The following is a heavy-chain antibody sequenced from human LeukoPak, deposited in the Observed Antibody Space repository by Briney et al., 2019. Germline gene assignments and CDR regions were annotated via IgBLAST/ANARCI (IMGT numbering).Heavy chain of an antibody. CDR1: GYTFTANY. CDR2: INSNSGGA. D-gene: IGHD3-16*01. J-gene: IGHJ3*02. CDR3: ARDLGGNALDI. V-gene: IGHV1-2*02. Sequence: ASLKVSCKASGYTFTANYMHWARQAPGQGLEYMGWINSNSGGANYAQKFHGRVTMTRHTSISTVYMELSGLTSDDTAVYYCARDLGGNALDIWGQGTVVTVSS.